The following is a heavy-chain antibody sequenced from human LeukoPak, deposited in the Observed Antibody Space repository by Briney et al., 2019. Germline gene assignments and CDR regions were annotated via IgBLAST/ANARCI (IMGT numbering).Heavy chain of an antibody. J-gene: IGHJ4*02. Sequence: GGSLRLSCAASGFTFSSYGMHWVRQAPGKGLEWVAIMWYDGSNKYYADSVKGRFTISRDNSKNTLYLQVNSLRAEDTAVYYCARDGSFWRGYPYYYDYWGQGTLVTVPS. V-gene: IGHV3-33*01. CDR3: ARDGSFWRGYPYYYDY. CDR2: MWYDGSNK. CDR1: GFTFSSYG. D-gene: IGHD3-3*01.